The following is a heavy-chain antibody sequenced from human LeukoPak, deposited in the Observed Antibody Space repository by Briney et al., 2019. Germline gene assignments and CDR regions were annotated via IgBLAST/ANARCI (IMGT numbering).Heavy chain of an antibody. Sequence: SETLSLTCTVSGGSTSSSSYYCGWIRQPPGKGLEWIGSIYYSGSTYYNPSLKSRVTISVDTSKNQFSLKLSSVTAADTAVYYCARPGGSDYWGQGTLVTVSS. D-gene: IGHD3-10*01. J-gene: IGHJ4*02. CDR1: GGSTSSSSYY. CDR2: IYYSGST. CDR3: ARPGGSDY. V-gene: IGHV4-39*01.